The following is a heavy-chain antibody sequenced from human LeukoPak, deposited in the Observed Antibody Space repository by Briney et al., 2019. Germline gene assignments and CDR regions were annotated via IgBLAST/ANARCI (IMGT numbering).Heavy chain of an antibody. V-gene: IGHV4-39*01. CDR1: GDSISTSNSY. CDR2: IYYSGNT. J-gene: IGHJ3*02. D-gene: IGHD1-1*01. Sequence: SETLSLTCTVSGDSISTSNSYWGWIRQPPGKALEWIGSIYYSGNTYYNASLKSRVTISVDTSKNQFSLKLSSVTAADTAVYYCARPPGTTVNDAFDIWGQGTMVTVSS. CDR3: ARPPGTTVNDAFDI.